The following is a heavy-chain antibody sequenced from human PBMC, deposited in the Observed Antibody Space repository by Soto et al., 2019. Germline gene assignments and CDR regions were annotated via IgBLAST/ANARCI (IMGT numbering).Heavy chain of an antibody. V-gene: IGHV3-30-3*01. CDR2: ISYDGSNK. Sequence: PGGSLRLSCAASGFTFSSYAMHWVRQAPGKGLEWVAVISYDGSNKYYADSVKGRFTISRDNSKNTLYLQMNSLRAEDTAVYYCAGGDKYYYDSSGPAVDPWGQGTLVTVSS. CDR3: AGGDKYYYDSSGPAVDP. CDR1: GFTFSSYA. J-gene: IGHJ5*02. D-gene: IGHD3-22*01.